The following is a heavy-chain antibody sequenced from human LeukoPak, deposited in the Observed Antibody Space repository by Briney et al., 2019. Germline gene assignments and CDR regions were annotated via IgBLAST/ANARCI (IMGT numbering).Heavy chain of an antibody. J-gene: IGHJ4*02. V-gene: IGHV3-7*01. CDR2: IKQDGSEK. CDR1: GFTFSSYW. CDR3: ARFIAVAGIYFDY. Sequence: GGSLRLSCAASGFTFSSYWMSWVRQAPGKGLEWVANIKQDGSEKYYVDSVKGRFTISRDNAKNSLYLQMNSLRAEDTAVYYCARFIAVAGIYFDYWGQGTLVTVSS. D-gene: IGHD6-19*01.